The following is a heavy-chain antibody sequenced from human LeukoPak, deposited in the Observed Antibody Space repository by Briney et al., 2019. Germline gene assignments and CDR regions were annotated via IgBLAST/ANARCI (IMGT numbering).Heavy chain of an antibody. J-gene: IGHJ5*02. CDR2: IYHSGST. CDR3: ARETVTTSWFDP. Sequence: PSETLSLTCTVSGYSISSGYYWGWIRQPPGKGLEWIGSIYHSGSTYYNPSLKSRVTISVDTSKNQFSLKQSSVTAADTAVYYCARETVTTSWFDPWGQGTLVTVSS. V-gene: IGHV4-38-2*02. D-gene: IGHD4-17*01. CDR1: GYSISSGYY.